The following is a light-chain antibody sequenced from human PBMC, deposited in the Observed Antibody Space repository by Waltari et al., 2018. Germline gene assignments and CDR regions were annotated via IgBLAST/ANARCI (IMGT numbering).Light chain of an antibody. J-gene: IGLJ1*01. V-gene: IGLV3-21*04. CDR1: NIGNYS. Sequence: SYVVTQPPSVSVAPGETATITCGGDNIGNYSVHWYQQKAGQAPVLVIFYDRDRPSGIPDRFSGSNSGNTATLTISRVEAGDEARYYCHVWHPHVDPGVFGTGTEVTVV. CDR3: HVWHPHVDPGV. CDR2: YDR.